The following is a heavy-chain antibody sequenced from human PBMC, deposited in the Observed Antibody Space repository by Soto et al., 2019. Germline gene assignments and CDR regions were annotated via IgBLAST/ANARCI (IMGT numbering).Heavy chain of an antibody. Sequence: EVQLVQSGAEVKKPGESLRISCKGSGYSFTSYWISWVRQMPGKGLEWMGRIDPSDSYTNYSPSFQGHVTISADKSISTAYLQWSSLKASDTAMYYCARPSGGWAHTIPFSIWGQGTMVTVSS. J-gene: IGHJ3*02. CDR3: ARPSGGWAHTIPFSI. CDR1: GYSFTSYW. V-gene: IGHV5-10-1*03. D-gene: IGHD3-3*01. CDR2: IDPSDSYT.